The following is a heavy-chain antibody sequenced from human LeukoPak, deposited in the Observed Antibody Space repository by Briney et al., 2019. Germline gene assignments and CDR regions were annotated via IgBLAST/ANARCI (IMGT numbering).Heavy chain of an antibody. V-gene: IGHV4-38-2*02. D-gene: IGHD3-22*01. CDR1: GYSISSGYY. Sequence: SETLSLTCTVSGYSISSGYYWGWIRQPPGKGLEWIGSIYHSGSTYYNPSLKSRVTISVDTSKNQFSLKLSSVTAADTAVYYCATYSVGYYVDYWGQGTVVTVSS. CDR3: ATYSVGYYVDY. J-gene: IGHJ4*02. CDR2: IYHSGST.